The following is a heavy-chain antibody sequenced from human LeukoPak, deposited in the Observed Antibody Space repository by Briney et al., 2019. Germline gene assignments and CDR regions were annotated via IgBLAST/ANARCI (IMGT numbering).Heavy chain of an antibody. Sequence: PGGSLRLSCAASGFTFSSYSMNWVRQAPGKGLEWVSSISSSSSYIYYADSVKGRFTISRGNAKNSLYLQMNSRRAEDTAVYYCAREAVRGNWFDPWGEGALVSVSS. CDR2: ISSSSSYI. CDR1: GFTFSSYS. V-gene: IGHV3-21*01. J-gene: IGHJ5*02. CDR3: AREAVRGNWFDP. D-gene: IGHD3-10*02.